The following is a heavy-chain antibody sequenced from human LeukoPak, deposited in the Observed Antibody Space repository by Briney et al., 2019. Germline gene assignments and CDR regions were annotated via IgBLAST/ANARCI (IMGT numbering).Heavy chain of an antibody. Sequence: PGGSLRLSCAASGFTFSSYGMHWVRQAPGKGLEWVAVISYDGSNKYYADSVKGRFTISRDNSKNTLYLQMNSLRAEDTAVYYCARDQYYDSSGYLGYWGQGTLVTVSS. V-gene: IGHV3-30*03. CDR2: ISYDGSNK. CDR1: GFTFSSYG. D-gene: IGHD3-22*01. J-gene: IGHJ4*02. CDR3: ARDQYYDSSGYLGY.